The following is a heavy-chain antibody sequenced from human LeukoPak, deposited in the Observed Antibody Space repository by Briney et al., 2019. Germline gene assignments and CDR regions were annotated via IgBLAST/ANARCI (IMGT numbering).Heavy chain of an antibody. J-gene: IGHJ5*02. CDR3: ARDAEWFGELQNWLDP. Sequence: PSETLSLTCTVSGGSISSYYWSWIRQPAGKGLEWIGRFYTSGSTNYNPSLTSRVTISVDTSKNQFSLKLSSVTAADTAVYYCARDAEWFGELQNWLDPWGQGTLVTVSS. CDR2: FYTSGST. CDR1: GGSISSYY. D-gene: IGHD3-10*01. V-gene: IGHV4-4*07.